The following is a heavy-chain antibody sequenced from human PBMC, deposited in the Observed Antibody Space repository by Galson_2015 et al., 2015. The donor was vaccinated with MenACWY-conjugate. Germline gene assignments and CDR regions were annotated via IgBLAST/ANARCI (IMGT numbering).Heavy chain of an antibody. V-gene: IGHV3-23*01. CDR3: AKNDIVVVGAATGFRAFDI. Sequence: SLRLSCAVSGFTFGTYAMSWVRQAPGKGLEWVSSISDRVGTTYYADSVKGRFTISRDNSKNTLYLQMNSLRAEDTAVYYCAKNDIVVVGAATGFRAFDIWGQGTMVTVSS. D-gene: IGHD2-15*01. CDR1: GFTFGTYA. CDR2: ISDRVGTT. J-gene: IGHJ3*02.